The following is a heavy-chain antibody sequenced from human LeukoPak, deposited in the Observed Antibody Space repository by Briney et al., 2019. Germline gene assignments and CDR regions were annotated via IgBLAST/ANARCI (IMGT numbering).Heavy chain of an antibody. CDR1: GFTFSDYI. CDR2: IRRGANIYTT. J-gene: IGHJ3*02. CDR3: SRDGGEGGNSAFDI. D-gene: IGHD3-16*01. Sequence: GVSLRLSCAASGFTFSDYILDWVRQAPGKGLEWVGRIRRGANIYTTEYAASVKGRFTISRDDSKISLYLHMNSLKTEDTAVYHCSRDGGEGGNSAFDIWGQGTKLTVSS. V-gene: IGHV3-72*01.